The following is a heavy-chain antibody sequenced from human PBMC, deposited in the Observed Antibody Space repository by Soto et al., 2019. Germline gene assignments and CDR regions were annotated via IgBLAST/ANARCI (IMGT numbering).Heavy chain of an antibody. CDR1: GLAFGNYA. CDR3: AKDRAFNYFYGMDV. Sequence: LRLSCRASGLAFGNYAMNWVRQVPGRGLEWVAGVSTNGRSTYYADSVRGRFTISRDNSKITVYLQMNSLRAEDTAVYYCAKDRAFNYFYGMDVWGQGTTVTVSS. J-gene: IGHJ6*02. D-gene: IGHD3-10*01. V-gene: IGHV3-23*01. CDR2: VSTNGRST.